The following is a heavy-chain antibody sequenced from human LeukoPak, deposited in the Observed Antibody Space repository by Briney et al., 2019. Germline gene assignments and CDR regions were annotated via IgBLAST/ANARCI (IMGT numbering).Heavy chain of an antibody. CDR1: GFTFSSYS. D-gene: IGHD4-17*01. CDR2: ISSSSSYI. V-gene: IGHV3-21*01. CDR3: ARDETTVTADY. J-gene: IGHJ4*02. Sequence: KTGGSLRLSCAASGFTFSSYSMNWVRQAPGKGLEWVSSISSSSSYIYYAGSVKGRFTISRDNAKNSLYLQMNSLRAEDTAVYYCARDETTVTADYWGQGTLVTVSS.